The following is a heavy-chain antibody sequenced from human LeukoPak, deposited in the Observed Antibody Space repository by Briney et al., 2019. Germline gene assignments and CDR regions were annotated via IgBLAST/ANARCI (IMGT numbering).Heavy chain of an antibody. Sequence: PGGSLRLSCAASGFIFRTYAMSWVRQAPGKGLEWVSALSGSGDKTSYADSVKGRFTISRDNSKNTLYLQMNSLRAEDTAVYYCAREVSGSYDYWGQGTLVTVSS. D-gene: IGHD1-26*01. CDR1: GFIFRTYA. V-gene: IGHV3-23*01. CDR2: LSGSGDKT. CDR3: AREVSGSYDY. J-gene: IGHJ4*02.